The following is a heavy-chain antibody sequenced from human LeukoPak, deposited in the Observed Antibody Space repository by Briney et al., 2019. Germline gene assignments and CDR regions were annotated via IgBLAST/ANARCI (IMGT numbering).Heavy chain of an antibody. V-gene: IGHV3-48*01. Sequence: GGSLRLSCAASGFIFSSYSMNWVRQAPGKGLEWVSYISISSSTIYYADSVKGRFIISRDNARDSLYLQMNSLRAEDTAVYYCARGNIEAAVLWSWGQGALVTVSS. CDR3: ARGNIEAAVLWS. D-gene: IGHD6-13*01. CDR1: GFIFSSYS. CDR2: ISISSSTI. J-gene: IGHJ5*02.